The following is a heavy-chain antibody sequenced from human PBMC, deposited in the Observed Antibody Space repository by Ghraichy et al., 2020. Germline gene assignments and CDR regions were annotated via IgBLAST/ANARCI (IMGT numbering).Heavy chain of an antibody. CDR2: IYNSGST. Sequence: SETLSLTCSVSGGSVSSDFWSWIRQPPGKGLEWIGYIYNSGSTVYNPSLKSRVTISVDTSKNQFSLKMTSVTAADTAVYYCARGASVDPWGQGTLVTVSS. D-gene: IGHD4/OR15-4a*01. CDR1: GGSVSSDF. J-gene: IGHJ5*02. V-gene: IGHV4-59*02. CDR3: ARGASVDP.